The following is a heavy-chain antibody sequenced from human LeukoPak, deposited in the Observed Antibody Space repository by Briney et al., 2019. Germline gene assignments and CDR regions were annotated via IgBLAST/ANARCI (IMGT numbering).Heavy chain of an antibody. Sequence: GXXVKVSYKASGYTFTSYAMNWVRQAPGQGLEWMGWINTNTGNPTYAQGFTGRFVFSLDTSVSTAYLQISSLKAEDTAVYYCAIETSFRDYWGQGTLVTVSS. CDR1: GYTFTSYA. CDR3: AIETSFRDY. D-gene: IGHD1-1*01. J-gene: IGHJ4*02. CDR2: INTNTGNP. V-gene: IGHV7-4-1*02.